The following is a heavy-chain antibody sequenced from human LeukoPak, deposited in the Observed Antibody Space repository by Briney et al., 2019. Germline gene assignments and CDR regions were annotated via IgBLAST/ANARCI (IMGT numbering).Heavy chain of an antibody. J-gene: IGHJ4*02. CDR3: AGDQVAPHDY. D-gene: IGHD5-12*01. V-gene: IGHV3-48*02. CDR1: GFTFSSYS. CDR2: ISSSSSTI. Sequence: PGRSLRLSCAASGFTFSSYSMNWVRQAPGKGLEWVSYISSSSSTIYYADSVKGRFTISRDNAKNSLYLQMNSLRDEDTAVYYWAGDQVAPHDYWGQGTLVTVSS.